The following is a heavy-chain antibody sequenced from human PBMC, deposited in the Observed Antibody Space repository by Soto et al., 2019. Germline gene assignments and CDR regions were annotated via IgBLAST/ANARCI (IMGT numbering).Heavy chain of an antibody. Sequence: QVQLQESGPGLVKPSQTLSLTCTVSGGSISSGGYYWSWIRQHPGKGPEWIGYIYYSGSTYYNPSLKSRVTISVDTSKNQFSLKLSSVTAADTAVYYCARGKYYDILTGSLYFDYWGQGTLVTVSS. J-gene: IGHJ4*02. CDR1: GGSISSGGYY. V-gene: IGHV4-31*03. CDR3: ARGKYYDILTGSLYFDY. CDR2: IYYSGST. D-gene: IGHD3-9*01.